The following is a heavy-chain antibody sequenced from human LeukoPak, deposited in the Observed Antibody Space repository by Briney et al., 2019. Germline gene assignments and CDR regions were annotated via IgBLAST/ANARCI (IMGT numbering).Heavy chain of an antibody. CDR3: ASPADDSIRFLEWLPRGAFDI. Sequence: GASVKVSCKASGGTFSNYAISWVRQAPGQGLEWMGGIIPIFGTANYAQKFQGRVTITTDESTSTAYMELSSLRSEDTAVYYCASPADDSIRFLEWLPRGAFDIWGQGTMVTVSS. D-gene: IGHD3-3*01. CDR2: IIPIFGTA. V-gene: IGHV1-69*05. J-gene: IGHJ3*02. CDR1: GGTFSNYA.